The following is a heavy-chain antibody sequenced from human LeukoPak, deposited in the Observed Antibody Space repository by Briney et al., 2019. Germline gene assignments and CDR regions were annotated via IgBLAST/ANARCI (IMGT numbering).Heavy chain of an antibody. D-gene: IGHD3-10*01. CDR2: ISSNGGST. V-gene: IGHV3-64*01. CDR3: ARVSKWFGEFYGMDV. Sequence: TGGSLRLSCAASGFTFSSYAMHWVRQAPGKGLEYVSAISSNGGSTYYANSVKGRFTISRDNSKNTLYLQMGSLRAEDMAVYYCARVSKWFGEFYGMDVWGQGTPVTVSS. J-gene: IGHJ6*02. CDR1: GFTFSSYA.